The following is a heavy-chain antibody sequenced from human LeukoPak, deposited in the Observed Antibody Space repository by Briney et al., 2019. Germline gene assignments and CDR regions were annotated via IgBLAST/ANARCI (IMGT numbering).Heavy chain of an antibody. J-gene: IGHJ4*02. CDR1: GGTFSSYA. V-gene: IGHV1-69*13. CDR2: IIPIFGTA. Sequence: SVKVSCKASGGTFSSYAISWVRQAPGQGLEWMGGIIPIFGTANYAQKFQGRVTITADESTSTAYMELSSLRSEDTAVYYCASFDYYDSSGYLDYWGQGTLVTVSS. D-gene: IGHD3-22*01. CDR3: ASFDYYDSSGYLDY.